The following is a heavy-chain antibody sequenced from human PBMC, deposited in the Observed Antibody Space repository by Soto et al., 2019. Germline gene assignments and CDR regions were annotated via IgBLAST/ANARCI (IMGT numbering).Heavy chain of an antibody. V-gene: IGHV3-23*01. J-gene: IGHJ4*02. CDR3: VKGAWCDD. CDR2: MIGYDGRT. D-gene: IGHD2-15*01. CDR1: GFSFSTFD. Sequence: EVQLLDSGGGLVQPGGSLRLSCAASGFSFSTFDMTWVRQAPGKGLEWVSVMIGYDGRTHYADSVKGRFTISRDNSKNTLYLQMNSLRDDDTAVYYCVKGAWCDDWGQGTLVIVSS.